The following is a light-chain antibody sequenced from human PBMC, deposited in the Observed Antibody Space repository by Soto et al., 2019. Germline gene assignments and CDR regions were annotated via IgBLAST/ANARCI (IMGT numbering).Light chain of an antibody. CDR2: EVS. Sequence: QSALIQPPSASGSLGQSVTIPCTGSSSDVGGYNFVSWYQHHPGKAPKLMIYEVSQRPSGVPDRFFGSKSGITASLTVSGLQAEDEADYYCSSYAGSNKVFGGGTQLTVL. J-gene: IGLJ2*01. CDR1: SSDVGGYNF. V-gene: IGLV2-8*01. CDR3: SSYAGSNKV.